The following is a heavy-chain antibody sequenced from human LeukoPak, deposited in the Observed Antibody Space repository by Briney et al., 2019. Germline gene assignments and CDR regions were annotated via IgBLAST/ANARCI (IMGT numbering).Heavy chain of an antibody. CDR2: IKQDGGET. V-gene: IGHV3-7*01. Sequence: GGSLRLSCVASGFTFGNHRMSWVRQAPGKGLEWVADIKQDGGETYYADFVRGRFTISRDNGKNSLYLQMNSLRVEDTAVYFCARGSTGWQADSFDIWGQGTKVTVSA. CDR1: GFTFGNHR. CDR3: ARGSTGWQADSFDI. D-gene: IGHD2-2*01. J-gene: IGHJ3*02.